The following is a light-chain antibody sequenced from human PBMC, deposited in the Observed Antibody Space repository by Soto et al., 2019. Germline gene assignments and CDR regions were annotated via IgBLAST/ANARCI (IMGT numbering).Light chain of an antibody. J-gene: IGKJ4*01. Sequence: DIQMTQSPSSLSASIGDRVTITCRASHSISNSLNWYQQKVGRAPKVLIYAASNLQSGVPSRFSGSGSGTDFILTISSLQPEDFATYYCQQSYTTPSFGGGTKVEIK. V-gene: IGKV1-39*01. CDR2: AAS. CDR1: HSISNS. CDR3: QQSYTTPS.